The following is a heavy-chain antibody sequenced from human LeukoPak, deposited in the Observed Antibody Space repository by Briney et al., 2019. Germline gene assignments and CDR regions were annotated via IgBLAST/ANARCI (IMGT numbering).Heavy chain of an antibody. J-gene: IGHJ4*02. CDR2: IDSGGRT. Sequence: GGSLRLSCAASGFTVSSNYMNWVRQAPGKGLEWVSVIDSGGRTFYADSVKGRFTISRDNSKNTLYLQMNSLRAEDTAVYYCARGHYYDSSGLDYWGQGTLVTVCS. CDR1: GFTVSSNY. CDR3: ARGHYYDSSGLDY. D-gene: IGHD3-22*01. V-gene: IGHV3-66*02.